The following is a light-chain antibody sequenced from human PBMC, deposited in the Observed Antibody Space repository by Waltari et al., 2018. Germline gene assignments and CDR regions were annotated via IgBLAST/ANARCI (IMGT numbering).Light chain of an antibody. Sequence: IVMTQSPASLAVSLGERATIDCKSAQSLLYSTNNKKYLAWFQQKPGQPPKLLIYGASTRESGVPDRFSGSGSETDFTLTISSLQAEDVAVYYCQQYDSTPYTFGQGTKLEIK. CDR2: GAS. V-gene: IGKV4-1*01. CDR1: QSLLYSTNNKKY. J-gene: IGKJ2*01. CDR3: QQYDSTPYT.